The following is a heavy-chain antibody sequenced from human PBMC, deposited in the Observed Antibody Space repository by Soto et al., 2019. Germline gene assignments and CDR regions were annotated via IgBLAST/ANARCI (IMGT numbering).Heavy chain of an antibody. D-gene: IGHD1-26*01. CDR2: ISYDGSNK. CDR1: GFTFSSYG. J-gene: IGHJ4*02. V-gene: IGHV3-30*18. Sequence: SLRLSCAASGFTFSSYGMHWVRQAPGKGLEWVAVISYDGSNKYYADSVKGRFTISRDNSKNTLYLQMNSLRAEDTAVYYCAKGPVGATPDDYWGQGTLVTVSS. CDR3: AKGPVGATPDDY.